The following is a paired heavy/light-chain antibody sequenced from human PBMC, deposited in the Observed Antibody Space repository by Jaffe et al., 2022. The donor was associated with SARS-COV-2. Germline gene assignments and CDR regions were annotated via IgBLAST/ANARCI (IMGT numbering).Light chain of an antibody. CDR3: QHYEGSPIT. V-gene: IGKV3-20*01. CDR1: QSVDSTY. J-gene: IGKJ5*01. CDR2: GAS. Sequence: EIVLTQSPGTLSLSPGEGATLSCRASQSVDSTYLAWYQQKPGQAPRPLIFGASVRAAGIPDRFSGSGSGTDFTLTISRLEPEDFAVYYCQHYEGSPITFGQGTRLEIK.
Heavy chain of an antibody. CDR2: ISGSGDT. CDR1: GVTFSIYA. Sequence: EVQLLESGGGLEQPGGSLRLSCAVSGVTFSIYAMSWVRQAPGKGLEWVSSISGSGDTYYADSVKGRFTISRNNFRNTVYLQMNSLRAEDTAVYFCAKVQHWDLRNFFDYWGRGTLVTVSS. CDR3: AKVQHWDLRNFFDY. J-gene: IGHJ4*02. V-gene: IGHV3-23*01. D-gene: IGHD1-26*01.